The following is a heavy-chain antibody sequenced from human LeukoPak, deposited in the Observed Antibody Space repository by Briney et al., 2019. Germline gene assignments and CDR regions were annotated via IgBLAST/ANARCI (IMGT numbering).Heavy chain of an antibody. Sequence: PSETLSLTCTVSGGSISSSSYYWSWIRQPPGKGLEWIGYIYYSGSTNYNPSLKSRVTISVDTSKNQFSLKLSSVTAADTAVYYCASHGTEGGYFDYWGQGTLVTVSS. D-gene: IGHD1-1*01. CDR3: ASHGTEGGYFDY. CDR1: GGSISSSSYY. V-gene: IGHV4-61*01. CDR2: IYYSGST. J-gene: IGHJ4*02.